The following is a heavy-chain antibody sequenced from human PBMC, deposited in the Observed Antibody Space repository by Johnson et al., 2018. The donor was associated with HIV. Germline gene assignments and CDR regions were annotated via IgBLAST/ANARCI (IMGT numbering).Heavy chain of an antibody. CDR2: IDWTGANA. D-gene: IGHD1-26*01. CDR1: GFMFDDYA. Sequence: MLLVESGGGVERPGESLRLSCVGSGFMFDDYAMSWVRQVPGKGLEWVSGIDWTGANAGYADSVKGRFTISRDNAKNSLYLQMNSLRAEDTAVYYCARVRVGAFDIWGQGTMVTVSS. V-gene: IGHV3-20*04. CDR3: ARVRVGAFDI. J-gene: IGHJ3*02.